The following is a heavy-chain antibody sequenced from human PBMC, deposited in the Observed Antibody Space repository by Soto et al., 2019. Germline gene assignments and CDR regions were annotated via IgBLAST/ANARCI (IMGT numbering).Heavy chain of an antibody. CDR1: GFTFSSYW. CDR2: INSDGSST. D-gene: IGHD3-10*01. J-gene: IGHJ4*02. V-gene: IGHV3-74*01. CDR3: AREQGVLLWFGETNYFDY. Sequence: EVQLVESGGGLVQPGGSLRLSCAASGFTFSSYWMHWVRQAPGKGLVWVSRINSDGSSTSYADSVKGRFTISRDNAKNTLYLQMNSRRAEDTAVYYCAREQGVLLWFGETNYFDYWGQGTLVTVSS.